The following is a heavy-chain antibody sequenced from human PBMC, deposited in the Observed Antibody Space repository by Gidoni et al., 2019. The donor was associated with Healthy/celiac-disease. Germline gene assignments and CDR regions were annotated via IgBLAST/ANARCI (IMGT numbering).Heavy chain of an antibody. CDR3: AKASGYSYYDSSGPFDY. CDR2: ISGRGGST. V-gene: IGHV3-23*01. J-gene: IGHJ4*02. CDR1: GFTFSSYA. Sequence: EVQLLESGGGLVQPGGSLRLSCAVSGFTFSSYAMSWVRQAPGKGLEWVSAISGRGGSTYYADSVKGRFTISRDNSKNTLYLQMNSLRAEDTAVYYCAKASGYSYYDSSGPFDYWGQGTLVTVSS. D-gene: IGHD3-22*01.